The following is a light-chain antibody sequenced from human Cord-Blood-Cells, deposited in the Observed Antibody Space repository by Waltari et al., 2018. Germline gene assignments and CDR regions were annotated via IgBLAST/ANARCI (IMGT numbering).Light chain of an antibody. V-gene: IGLV2-14*01. CDR2: DVS. CDR3: SSYTSSSTLVV. CDR1: SSDVGGYNY. Sequence: QSALTQPASVSGSPGQSITISCTGTSSDVGGYNYVSWYQQHPGKAPKLMIYDVSNRPSGVSNRFSGPKSGNTASLTISVLQAEDEADYYCSSYTSSSTLVVFGGGTKLTVL. J-gene: IGLJ2*01.